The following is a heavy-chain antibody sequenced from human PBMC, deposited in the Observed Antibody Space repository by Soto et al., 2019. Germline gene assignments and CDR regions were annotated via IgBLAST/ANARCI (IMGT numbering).Heavy chain of an antibody. Sequence: PGGSLGLSCAATGFTFSSYSMDWVRQAPGKGLEWVVVVSFDGRNTYYADSVKGRFTISRDNSKNTLYLQMNSLRAEDTAVYYCAKVSPYDSGSYMFRYNWFGPWGPGTLVTVSS. CDR1: GFTFSSYS. CDR3: AKVSPYDSGSYMFRYNWFGP. J-gene: IGHJ5*02. V-gene: IGHV3-30*18. CDR2: VSFDGRNT. D-gene: IGHD3-10*01.